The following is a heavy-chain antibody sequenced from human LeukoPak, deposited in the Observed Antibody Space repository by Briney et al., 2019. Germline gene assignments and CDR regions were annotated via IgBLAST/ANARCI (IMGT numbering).Heavy chain of an antibody. J-gene: IGHJ4*02. D-gene: IGHD6-13*01. CDR2: IYFGEET. Sequence: TLSLTCTVSGASVSRGDYWGWIRQRPAEGLEWIAYIYFGEETYYNPSLRSRLNILSDASKNQFSLRMTSVTVADTAVYYCARWQVGHSTQVLDWGQGTLITVSS. CDR1: GASVSRGDY. CDR3: ARWQVGHSTQVLD. V-gene: IGHV4-31*03.